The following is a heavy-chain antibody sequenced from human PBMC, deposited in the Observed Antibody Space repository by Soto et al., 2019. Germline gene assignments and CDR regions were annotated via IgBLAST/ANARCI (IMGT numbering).Heavy chain of an antibody. V-gene: IGHV4-30-4*01. CDR3: DRGRYCLTGRCCTNWFDS. CDR2: IYKSTTT. Sequence: SETLSLTCSVSGDSISSVDYFLAWIRQPPGQALEYIGYIYKSTTTYYNPSFESRVAISLDTSKSQFSLNVTSVTAEDTAVYLCDRGRYCLTGRCCTNWFDSWGQGTLVTVSS. D-gene: IGHD2-8*01. CDR1: GDSISSVDYF. J-gene: IGHJ5*01.